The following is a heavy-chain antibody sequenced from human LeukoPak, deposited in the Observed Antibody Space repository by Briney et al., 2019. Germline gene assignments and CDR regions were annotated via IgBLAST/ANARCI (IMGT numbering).Heavy chain of an antibody. CDR1: GGTFSSYT. CDR3: ARSLYSYGSDY. J-gene: IGHJ4*02. Sequence: GASVKVSCKASGGTFSSYTISWVRQAPGQGLEWMGRIIPILGIANYAQKFQGRVTITADKSTSTTYMELSSRRSEDTAVYCCARSLYSYGSDYWGQGTLVTVSS. CDR2: IIPILGIA. D-gene: IGHD5-18*01. V-gene: IGHV1-69*02.